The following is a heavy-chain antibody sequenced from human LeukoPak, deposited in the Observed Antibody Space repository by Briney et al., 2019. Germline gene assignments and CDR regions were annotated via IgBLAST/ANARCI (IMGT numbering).Heavy chain of an antibody. CDR3: AREVDWFDP. CDR1: GFTFSSYA. CDR2: ISYDGSNK. J-gene: IGHJ5*02. V-gene: IGHV3-30*04. Sequence: PGRSLRLSCAASGFTFSSYAMHWVRQAPGKGLEWVAVISYDGSNKYYADSVKGRFTISRDNSKNTLYLQMNSLRAEDTAVYYCAREVDWFDPWGQGTQVIVSP.